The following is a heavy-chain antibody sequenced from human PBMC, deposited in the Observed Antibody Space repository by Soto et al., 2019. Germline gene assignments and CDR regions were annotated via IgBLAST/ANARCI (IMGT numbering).Heavy chain of an antibody. CDR1: GGTFRTSA. Sequence: QVQLVQSGAEVKKPGSSVKVSCKTSGGTFRTSAISWVRQAPGQGLEWMGGIMPVFPTPDYAQKFQGRVTSTANETTGTAYMELTSLRSEATAVYYCARDKDRQQLGGNYYYIMDVWGQGTTVTVSS. D-gene: IGHD3-3*02. CDR3: ARDKDRQQLGGNYYYIMDV. V-gene: IGHV1-69*12. CDR2: IMPVFPTP. J-gene: IGHJ6*01.